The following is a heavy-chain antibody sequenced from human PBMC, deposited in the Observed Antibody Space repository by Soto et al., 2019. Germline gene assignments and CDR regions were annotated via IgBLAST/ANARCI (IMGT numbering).Heavy chain of an antibody. J-gene: IGHJ4*01. V-gene: IGHV4-59*01. CDR2: IYSSGST. D-gene: IGHD1-26*01. CDR3: AATPRY. Sequence: SETLSLTCAVSGGSISSYYWSWIRQPPGKGLEWIGYIYSSGSTNYNPSLKGRVTMSLDTSKNQVSLNVTSVTAADTAVYYCAATPRYWGHRRLVTVS. CDR1: GGSISSYY.